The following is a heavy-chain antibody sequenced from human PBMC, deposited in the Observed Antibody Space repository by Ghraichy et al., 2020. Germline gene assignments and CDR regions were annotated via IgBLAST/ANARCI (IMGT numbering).Heavy chain of an antibody. CDR3: ARTYYDFWSGYGTENYYYYMDV. D-gene: IGHD3-3*01. V-gene: IGHV4-59*08. J-gene: IGHJ6*03. CDR1: GGSISSYY. CDR2: IYYSGST. Sequence: SQTLSLTCTVSGGSISSYYWSWIRQPPGKGLEWIGYIYYSGSTNYNPSLKSRVTISVDTSKNQFSLKLSSVTAADTAVYYCARTYYDFWSGYGTENYYYYMDVWGKGTTVTVSS.